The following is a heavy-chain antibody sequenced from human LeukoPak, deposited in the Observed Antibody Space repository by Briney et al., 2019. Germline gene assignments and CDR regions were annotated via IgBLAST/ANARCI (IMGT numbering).Heavy chain of an antibody. CDR2: ISSSSSTI. Sequence: PGGSLRLSCAASGFTFSSYSMNWVRQAPGKGLEWVSYISSSSSTIYYADSVKGRFTISRDNAKNSLYLQMNSLRAEDTAVYYCATVNYYDSSGYPGGFDYWGQGTLVTVSS. V-gene: IGHV3-48*01. J-gene: IGHJ4*02. CDR3: ATVNYYDSSGYPGGFDY. CDR1: GFTFSSYS. D-gene: IGHD3-22*01.